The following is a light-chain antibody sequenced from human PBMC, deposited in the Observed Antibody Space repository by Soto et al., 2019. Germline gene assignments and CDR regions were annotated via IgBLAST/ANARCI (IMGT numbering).Light chain of an antibody. V-gene: IGKV1-5*03. CDR3: QHYNSYSEA. J-gene: IGKJ1*01. CDR1: QTISSL. Sequence: DIQVTQSPSTLSGSVGDRVTITCQSSQTISSLLAWYQQKPGKAPKLLIYKASTLKSGVPSRFSGSGSGTEFTLTISSLQPDDFATYYCQHYNSYSEAFGQGTKVDIK. CDR2: KAS.